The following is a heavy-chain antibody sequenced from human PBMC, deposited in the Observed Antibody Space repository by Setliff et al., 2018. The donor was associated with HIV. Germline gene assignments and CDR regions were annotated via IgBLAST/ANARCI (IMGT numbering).Heavy chain of an antibody. D-gene: IGHD3-22*01. CDR2: IYTSGST. CDR1: GGSISSGSNY. V-gene: IGHV4-61*09. Sequence: SETLSLTCTVSGGSISSGSNYWSWIRQPAGKGLEWIGHIYTSGSTNYNPSLKSRVTISVDTSKNQFYLKLSSVTAADTAVYYCARILLYDSSAYFVNAFDIWGQGTGVTVSS. CDR3: ARILLYDSSAYFVNAFDI. J-gene: IGHJ3*02.